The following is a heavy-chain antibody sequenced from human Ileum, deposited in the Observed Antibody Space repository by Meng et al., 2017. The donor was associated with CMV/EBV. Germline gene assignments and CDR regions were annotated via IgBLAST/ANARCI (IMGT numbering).Heavy chain of an antibody. CDR1: DGPISSGGYY. D-gene: IGHD3-3*02. CDR3: ARDVGISRFDP. J-gene: IGHJ5*02. Sequence: CNVSDGPISSGGYYWSWIRQHPGKGLEWIGYISYSGNTYYNPSLKSRVTISGDTSKNQFSLKLSSVTVADTAVYYCARDVGISRFDPWGQGTLVTVSS. V-gene: IGHV4-31*03. CDR2: ISYSGNT.